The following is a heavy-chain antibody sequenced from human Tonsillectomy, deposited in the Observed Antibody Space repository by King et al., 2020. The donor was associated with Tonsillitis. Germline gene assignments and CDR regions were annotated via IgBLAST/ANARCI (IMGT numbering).Heavy chain of an antibody. Sequence: VQLVESGGGLVKPGGSLRLSCAASGFTFSSYSMNWVRQAPGKGLEWVSSISSSSSYIYYADSVKGRFTISRDNAKNSLYLQMNSLRAEDTAVYYCARDRGGVVVAAFDYWGLGTLVTVSS. CDR2: ISSSSSYI. CDR1: GFTFSSYS. CDR3: ARDRGGVVVAAFDY. V-gene: IGHV3-21*01. D-gene: IGHD2-15*01. J-gene: IGHJ4*02.